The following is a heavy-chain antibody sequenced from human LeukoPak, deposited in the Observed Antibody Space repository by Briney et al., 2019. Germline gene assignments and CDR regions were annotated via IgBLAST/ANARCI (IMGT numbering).Heavy chain of an antibody. J-gene: IGHJ5*02. CDR2: MNPNTGNT. CDR1: GYTFTSYY. D-gene: IGHD5-12*01. Sequence: ASVKVSCKASGYTFTSYYMHWVRQATGQGLEWIGYMNPNTGNTGYAQKFQGRVTMTRDTSVNTAYMELCSLTSEDTAVYYCATTLRNKPPWGQGTLVTVSS. V-gene: IGHV1-8*02. CDR3: ATTLRNKPP.